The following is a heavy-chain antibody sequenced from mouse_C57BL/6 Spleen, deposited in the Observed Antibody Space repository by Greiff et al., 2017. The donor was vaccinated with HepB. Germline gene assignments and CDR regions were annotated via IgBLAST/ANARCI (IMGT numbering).Heavy chain of an antibody. J-gene: IGHJ4*01. CDR1: GYTFTDYY. Sequence: EVQLQQSGPELVKPGASVKISCKASGYTFTDYYMNWVKQSHGKSLEWIGDINPNNGGTSYNQKFKGKATLTVDKSSSTAYMELRSLTSEDSAVYYCARSPLIYDGYYEGINYAMDYWGQGTSVTVSS. CDR2: INPNNGGT. D-gene: IGHD2-3*01. CDR3: ARSPLIYDGYYEGINYAMDY. V-gene: IGHV1-26*01.